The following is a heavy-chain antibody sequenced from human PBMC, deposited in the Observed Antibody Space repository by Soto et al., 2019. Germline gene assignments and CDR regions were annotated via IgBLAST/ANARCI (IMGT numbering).Heavy chain of an antibody. V-gene: IGHV2-70*01. Sequence: SGPTLVNPTQTLTLTCTFSGFSLSTSGMCVSWIRQPPGKALEWLALIDWDDDKYYSISLKTRLTISKDTSKNQVVLTMTNMDPVDTATYYCARLYSSSSRAYYYYYGMDVWGQGTTVTVSS. D-gene: IGHD6-6*01. CDR1: GFSLSTSGMC. CDR2: IDWDDDK. J-gene: IGHJ6*02. CDR3: ARLYSSSSRAYYYYYGMDV.